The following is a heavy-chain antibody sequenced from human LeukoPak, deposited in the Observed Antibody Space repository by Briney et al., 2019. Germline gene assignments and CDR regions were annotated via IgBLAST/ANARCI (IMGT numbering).Heavy chain of an antibody. D-gene: IGHD5-12*01. J-gene: IGHJ3*02. V-gene: IGHV1-45*02. CDR3: ARSPFSGDDDAFDI. Sequence: SVKVSCKASGYTFTSYGISWVRQAPGQALEWMGWITPFNGNTNYAQQFQDRVTITRDRSRNTVYMELNSLRFEDTAMYYCARSPFSGDDDAFDIWGQGTMVTVSS. CDR2: ITPFNGNT. CDR1: GYTFTSYG.